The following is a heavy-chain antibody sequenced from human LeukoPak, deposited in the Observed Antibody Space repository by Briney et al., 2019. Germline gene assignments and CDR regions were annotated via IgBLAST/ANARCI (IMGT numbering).Heavy chain of an antibody. CDR1: GGSLTSGSSC. D-gene: IGHD3-22*01. Sequence: SQTLSLTCTVSGGSLTSGSSCWSWIRQPAGKGLEWIGRIYTSGSTNYNPSLNGRVTISIDTSTNQFSLKLQSVTATDTAVSFCARHEYYYDSSGYPWWGEGTLVTVHS. J-gene: IGHJ4*02. V-gene: IGHV4-61*02. CDR2: IYTSGST. CDR3: ARHEYYYDSSGYPW.